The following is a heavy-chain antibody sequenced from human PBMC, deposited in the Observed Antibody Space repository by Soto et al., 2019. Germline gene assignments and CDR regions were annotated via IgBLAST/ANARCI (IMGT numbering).Heavy chain of an antibody. D-gene: IGHD6-25*01. CDR1: GGSFSGYY. CDR2: LNHSGST. Sequence: PSETLSLTCAVYGGSFSGYYWSWIRQPPGKGLERIGELNHSGSTNYNPSLKSRVTISVDTSKNQFSLKLSSVTAADTAVYYCARGPAGSSGWKGFRYYYCGMDGWGQGTTVTVSS. J-gene: IGHJ6*02. V-gene: IGHV4-34*01. CDR3: ARGPAGSSGWKGFRYYYCGMDG.